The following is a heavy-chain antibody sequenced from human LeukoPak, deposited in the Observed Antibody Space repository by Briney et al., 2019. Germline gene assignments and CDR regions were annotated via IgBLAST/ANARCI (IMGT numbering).Heavy chain of an antibody. CDR2: INPSGGST. CDR3: ARTKLVESWFDP. V-gene: IGHV1-46*01. CDR1: GYTFTSYY. J-gene: IGHJ5*02. D-gene: IGHD6-6*01. Sequence: ASLKVSCKASGYTFTSYYMHWVRQTPGQGLEWMGIINPSGGSTSYAQKFQGRVTMTWDTSTSTVYMELSSLRSEDTAVYYCARTKLVESWFDPWGQGTLVTVSS.